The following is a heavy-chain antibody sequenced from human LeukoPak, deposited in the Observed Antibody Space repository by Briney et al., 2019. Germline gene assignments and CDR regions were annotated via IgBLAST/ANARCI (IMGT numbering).Heavy chain of an antibody. CDR1: GGSFSGYY. CDR3: ARRGIGGAFDY. D-gene: IGHD1-26*01. J-gene: IGHJ4*02. CDR2: FYYSGST. Sequence: SETLSLTCAVYGGSFSGYYWSWIRQPPGKGLEWIGYFYYSGSTYYNPSLKSRVTISVDSSKKQFSLKLSSVTAADTAVYYCARRGIGGAFDYWGQGTLVTVSS. V-gene: IGHV4-30-4*08.